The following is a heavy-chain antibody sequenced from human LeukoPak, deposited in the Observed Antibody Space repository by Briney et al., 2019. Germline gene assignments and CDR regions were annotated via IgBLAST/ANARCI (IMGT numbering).Heavy chain of an antibody. D-gene: IGHD3-16*01. J-gene: IGHJ4*02. CDR3: ARDPGPFAGGPVY. CDR1: GGSISSGDYY. V-gene: IGHV4-30-4*08. Sequence: SETLSLTCTVSGGSISSGDYYWSWIRQPPGKGLEWIGYIYYSGSTYYNPSLKSRVTISVDTSKNQFSLKLSSVTAADTAVYYCARDPGPFAGGPVYWGQGTLVTVSS. CDR2: IYYSGST.